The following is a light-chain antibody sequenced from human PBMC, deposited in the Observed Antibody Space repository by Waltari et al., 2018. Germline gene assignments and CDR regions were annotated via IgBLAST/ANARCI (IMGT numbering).Light chain of an antibody. Sequence: QSALTQPPSASGSPGQPLTIPCTGTSSDVGGYNYFSWYQQHPGNAPKLIIYEVTKRPSGVPDRFSGSKSGNTASLTVSGLQADDEADYYCNSYAGRNRLGVFGGGTKVTVL. CDR3: NSYAGRNRLGV. J-gene: IGLJ2*01. CDR1: SSDVGGYNY. V-gene: IGLV2-8*01. CDR2: EVT.